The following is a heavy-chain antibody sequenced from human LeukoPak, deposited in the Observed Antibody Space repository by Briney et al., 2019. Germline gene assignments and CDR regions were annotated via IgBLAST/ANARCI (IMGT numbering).Heavy chain of an antibody. CDR1: AGSISSGDYY. V-gene: IGHV4-30-4*01. J-gene: IGHJ6*02. D-gene: IGHD3-10*01. CDR2: IYYSGST. Sequence: SETLSLTCTVSAGSISSGDYYWSWIRQPPGKGLEWIGYIYYSGSTYYNPSHKSRVTISVDTSKNQFSLKLSSVTAADTAVYYCASGGYYYYGMDVWGQGTTVTVSS. CDR3: ASGGYYYYGMDV.